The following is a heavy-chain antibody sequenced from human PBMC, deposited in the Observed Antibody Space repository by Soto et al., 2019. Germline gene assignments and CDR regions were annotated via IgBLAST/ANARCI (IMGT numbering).Heavy chain of an antibody. D-gene: IGHD3-10*01. CDR2: ISGSGGST. J-gene: IGHJ6*03. Sequence: GGSLRLCYAASGFTFSSYAMSWVRQAPGKGLEWVSAISGSGGSTYYADSVKGRFTISRDNSKNTLYLQMNSLRAEDTAVYYCAKSMQFGYYYYMDVWGKGTTVTVSS. CDR1: GFTFSSYA. CDR3: AKSMQFGYYYYMDV. V-gene: IGHV3-23*01.